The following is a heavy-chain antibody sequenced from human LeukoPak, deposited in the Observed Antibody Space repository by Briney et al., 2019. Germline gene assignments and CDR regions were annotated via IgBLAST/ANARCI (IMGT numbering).Heavy chain of an antibody. V-gene: IGHV3-74*01. CDR1: GFTFSSYW. J-gene: IGHJ4*02. D-gene: IGHD6-19*01. Sequence: PGGSLRLSCAASGFTFSSYWMHWVRHAPGKGLVWVSRINSDGSTTSYADSVKGRFTISRDNAKNTLFLQMNSLRAEDTAVYYCAKATSGWYSDCWGQGTLVTVSS. CDR3: AKATSGWYSDC. CDR2: INSDGSTT.